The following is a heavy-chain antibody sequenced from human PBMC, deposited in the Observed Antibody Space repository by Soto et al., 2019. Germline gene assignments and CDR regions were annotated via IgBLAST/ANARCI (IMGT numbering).Heavy chain of an antibody. J-gene: IGHJ4*02. CDR2: IYYSGST. V-gene: IGHV4-59*12. D-gene: IGHD1-1*01. Sequence: SETLSLTCTVSGGSISSYYWSWIRQPPGKGLEWIGYIYYSGSTNYNPSLKGRFTISRDNAKNSLYLQMNSLRAEDTAVYYCARDHYNAALDYWGQGTLVTVSS. CDR3: ARDHYNAALDY. CDR1: GGSISSYY.